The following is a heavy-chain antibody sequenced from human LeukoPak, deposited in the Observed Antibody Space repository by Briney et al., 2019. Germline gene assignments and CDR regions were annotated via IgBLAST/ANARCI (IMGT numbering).Heavy chain of an antibody. D-gene: IGHD3-10*01. CDR3: ARRDVLLWFGELSPPGYYYMDV. V-gene: IGHV4-34*01. Sequence: PSETLSLTCAVYGGSFSGYYWSWIRQPPGKGLEWIGEINHSGSTNYNPSLKSRVTISVDTSKNQFSLKLSSVTAADTAVYYCARRDVLLWFGELSPPGYYYMDVWGKGTTVTISS. J-gene: IGHJ6*03. CDR2: INHSGST. CDR1: GGSFSGYY.